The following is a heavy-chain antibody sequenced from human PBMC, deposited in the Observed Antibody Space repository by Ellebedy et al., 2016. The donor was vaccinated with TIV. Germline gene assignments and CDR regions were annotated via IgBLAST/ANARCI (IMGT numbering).Heavy chain of an antibody. CDR2: MFHSGST. CDR3: ARGALDYLFASGSYYNTFYFDS. J-gene: IGHJ4*01. D-gene: IGHD3-10*01. CDR1: GFSISGGYY. V-gene: IGHV4-38-2*02. Sequence: SETLSLTXSVSGFSISGGYYWGWIRQTPGKGLEWIGSMFHSGSTYYNPSLKSRATISVDTSKKQFSLKLSSVTAADTALYFCARGALDYLFASGSYYNTFYFDSWGQGILVTVSS.